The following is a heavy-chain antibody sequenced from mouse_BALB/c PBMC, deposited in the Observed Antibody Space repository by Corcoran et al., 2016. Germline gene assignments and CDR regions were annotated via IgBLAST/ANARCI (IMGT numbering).Heavy chain of an antibody. Sequence: QIQLVQSGPELKKPGETVKISCKASGYTFTNYGMNRVKQAPGKGLKWMGWINTYTGEPTYADDFKGRFAFSLETSASTAYLQINNLKNEDMATYFCARDDYDEGVWFAYWGQGTLVTVSA. V-gene: IGHV9-1*02. D-gene: IGHD2-4*01. CDR1: GYTFTNYG. CDR3: ARDDYDEGVWFAY. CDR2: INTYTGEP. J-gene: IGHJ3*01.